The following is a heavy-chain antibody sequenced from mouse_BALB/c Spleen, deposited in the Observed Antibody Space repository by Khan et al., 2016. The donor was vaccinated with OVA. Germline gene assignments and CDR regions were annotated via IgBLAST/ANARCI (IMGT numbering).Heavy chain of an antibody. D-gene: IGHD3-3*01. CDR3: ARSKYLARY. Sequence: QVQLKESGPGLAAPSQSLSITCTAYGYSLTRYCVHWVRQPPGKGLEWLGLIWAGGSTNYNCDLMSRLSISIDNYKCLVFLIMNSLQTDDTALYYCARSKYLARYWGQGTTLTVSS. CDR1: GYSLTRYC. J-gene: IGHJ2*01. CDR2: IWAGGST. V-gene: IGHV2-9*02.